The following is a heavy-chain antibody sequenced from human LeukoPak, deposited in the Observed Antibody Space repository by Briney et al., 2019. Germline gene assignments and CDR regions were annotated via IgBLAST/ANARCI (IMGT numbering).Heavy chain of an antibody. CDR3: ARSDYNDYRGLGF. J-gene: IGHJ4*02. CDR1: GYAFTSYH. Sequence: GASVTVSCTASGYAFTSYHIHWMRQAPGQGLGWMGIIFPSSGSTTYAQKFQGRVTMTRDTSTSTVYMELSSLTSDDTAVYFCARSDYNDYRGLGFWGQGTLVTVSS. V-gene: IGHV1-46*01. CDR2: IFPSSGST. D-gene: IGHD4-17*01.